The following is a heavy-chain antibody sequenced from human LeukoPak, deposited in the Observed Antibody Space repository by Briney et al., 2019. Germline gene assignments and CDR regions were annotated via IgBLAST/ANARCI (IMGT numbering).Heavy chain of an antibody. D-gene: IGHD2-15*01. CDR2: IYYTGNT. Sequence: SETLSLTCTVSGVSVSNHYSSWIRQPPGKGLEWIGYIYYTGNTNYNPSLKSRVTISEDTSKNQVSLELSSVTAADTAVYYCVRHSRVVAFDYWGQGNLVTVSS. J-gene: IGHJ4*02. V-gene: IGHV4-59*08. CDR3: VRHSRVVAFDY. CDR1: GVSVSNHY.